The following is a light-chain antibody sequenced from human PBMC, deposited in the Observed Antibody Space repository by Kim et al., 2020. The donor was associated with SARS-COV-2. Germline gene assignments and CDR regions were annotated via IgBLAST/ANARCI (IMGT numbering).Light chain of an antibody. CDR3: ATWDDSLKTV. CDR1: APNIGSNS. V-gene: IGLV1-44*01. CDR2: DTN. Sequence: PGQRVTISCSGTAPNIGSNSVTWYQQLPETAPKLLIYDTNQRPSGVPDRFSGSKSGTSASLAITGLRSEDEAHYYCATWDDSLKTVFGGGTQLTVL. J-gene: IGLJ3*02.